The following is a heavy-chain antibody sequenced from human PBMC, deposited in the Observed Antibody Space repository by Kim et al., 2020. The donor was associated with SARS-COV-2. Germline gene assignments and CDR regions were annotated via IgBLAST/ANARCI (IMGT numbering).Heavy chain of an antibody. J-gene: IGHJ4*02. CDR2: GNT. V-gene: IGHV1-18*01. Sequence: GNTNYAQKHQGRVTMTPDTSTSTAYRELRSLRSDDTAVYYCARGGYDWNYWGQGTLVTVSS. CDR3: ARGGYDWNY. D-gene: IGHD5-12*01.